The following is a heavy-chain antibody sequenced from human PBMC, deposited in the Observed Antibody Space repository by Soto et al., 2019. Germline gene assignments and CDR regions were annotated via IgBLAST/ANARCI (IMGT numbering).Heavy chain of an antibody. J-gene: IGHJ4*02. D-gene: IGHD6-19*01. V-gene: IGHV3-33*01. CDR1: GFTFSSYG. Sequence: PGGSLRLSCAASGFTFSSYGMHWVRQAPGKGLEWVAVIWYDGSNKYYADFVKGRFTISRDNSKNTLYLQMNSLRAEDTAVYYCASPIAVAGAYDYWGQGTLVTVSS. CDR3: ASPIAVAGAYDY. CDR2: IWYDGSNK.